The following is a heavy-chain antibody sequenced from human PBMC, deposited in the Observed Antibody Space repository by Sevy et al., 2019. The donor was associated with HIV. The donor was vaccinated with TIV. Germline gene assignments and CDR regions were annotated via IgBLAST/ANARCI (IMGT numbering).Heavy chain of an antibody. J-gene: IGHJ4*02. CDR2: ISSSSSTI. CDR1: GFTFSSYS. V-gene: IGHV3-48*01. CDR3: ARDLDYDSSGYDIFPFDY. Sequence: GGSLRLSCAASGFTFSSYSMNWVRQAPGKGLEWVSYISSSSSTIYYADSVKGRFTISRDNAKNSLYLQMNSLRAEDTAEYYCARDLDYDSSGYDIFPFDYWGQGTLVTVSS. D-gene: IGHD3-22*01.